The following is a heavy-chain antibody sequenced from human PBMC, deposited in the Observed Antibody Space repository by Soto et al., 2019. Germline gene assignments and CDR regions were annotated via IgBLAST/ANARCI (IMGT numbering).Heavy chain of an antibody. CDR3: ARGWYDSRNPFEGGKEGPD. V-gene: IGHV3-48*02. J-gene: IGHJ4*02. CDR1: GFTFSSYS. CDR2: ISSSSSTI. Sequence: GGSLRLSCAASGFTFSSYSMNWVRQAPGKGLEWVSYISSSSSTIYYADSVKGRFTISRDNAKNSLYLQMNSLRDEDTAVYYCARGWYDSRNPFEGGKEGPDLGQGTLVTVSS. D-gene: IGHD3-22*01.